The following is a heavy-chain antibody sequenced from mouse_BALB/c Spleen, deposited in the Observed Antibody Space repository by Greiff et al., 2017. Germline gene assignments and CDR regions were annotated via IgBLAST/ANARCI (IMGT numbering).Heavy chain of an antibody. CDR3: ARPSSLYYGSSYPAWFAY. J-gene: IGHJ3*01. CDR1: GYTFTSYY. V-gene: IGHV1-54*01. D-gene: IGHD1-1*01. CDR2: INPGSGGT. Sequence: VQLQQSGAELVKPGASVKLSCKASGYTFTSYYMYWVKQRPGQGLEWIGVINPGSGGTNYNEKFKGKATLTADKSSSTAYMQLSSLTSDDSAVYFCARPSSLYYGSSYPAWFAYWGQGTLVTVSA.